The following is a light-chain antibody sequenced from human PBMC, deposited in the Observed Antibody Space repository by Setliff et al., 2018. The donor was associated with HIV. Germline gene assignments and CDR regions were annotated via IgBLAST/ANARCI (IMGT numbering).Light chain of an antibody. CDR1: SSDVGGYNY. CDR2: EVT. V-gene: IGLV2-14*01. J-gene: IGLJ1*01. Sequence: QSVLTQPASVSGSPGQSITMSCTGTSSDVGGYNYVSWYQHHPGKAPKLMIYEVTNRPSGVSSRFSGSKSGNTASLTIFGLQAEDEADYYCSSYSSSTTPYVFGTGTKVTVL. CDR3: SSYSSSTTPYV.